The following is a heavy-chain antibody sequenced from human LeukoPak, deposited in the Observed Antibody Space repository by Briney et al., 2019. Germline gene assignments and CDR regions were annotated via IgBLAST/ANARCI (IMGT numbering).Heavy chain of an antibody. CDR3: AGSPIGYGMDV. CDR1: GGSSSSSNW. V-gene: IGHV4-4*02. J-gene: IGHJ6*02. Sequence: SGTLSLTCAVSGGSSSSSNWWGWVRRPPGKGLEWIGEIYHSGSTNYIPSLKSRVTISVDKSKNQFSLKLTSVTAADTAVYYCAGSPIGYGMDVWGQGTTVTVSS. CDR2: IYHSGST.